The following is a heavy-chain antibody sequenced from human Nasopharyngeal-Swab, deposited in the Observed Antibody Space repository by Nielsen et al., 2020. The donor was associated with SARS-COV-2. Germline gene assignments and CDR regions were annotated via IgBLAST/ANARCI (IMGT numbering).Heavy chain of an antibody. Sequence: SETLSLTCAISGDSVSSNSAAWNWIRQSPSRGLEWLGRTYCRSKWYNDYAVSVKSRITINPDTSKNQFSLQLNSVTPEDTAVYYCARGRTTGTAGLFDYWGQGTLVTVSS. V-gene: IGHV6-1*01. CDR3: ARGRTTGTAGLFDY. D-gene: IGHD1-1*01. CDR1: GDSVSSNSAA. J-gene: IGHJ4*02. CDR2: TYCRSKWYN.